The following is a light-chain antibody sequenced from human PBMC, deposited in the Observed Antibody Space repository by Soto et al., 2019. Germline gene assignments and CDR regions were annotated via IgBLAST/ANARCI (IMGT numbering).Light chain of an antibody. Sequence: CRATLSVSPGEGAGRACRASQSVSSYLAWYQQKPGQAPRLLIYDASNRATGIPARFSGSGSGTAFTLTISSLEPEDFAVYYCQQRSTFGGGTKVDI. CDR2: DAS. V-gene: IGKV3-11*01. CDR1: QSVSSY. CDR3: QQRST. J-gene: IGKJ4*01.